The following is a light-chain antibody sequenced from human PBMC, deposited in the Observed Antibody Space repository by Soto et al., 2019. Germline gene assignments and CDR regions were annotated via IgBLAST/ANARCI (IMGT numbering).Light chain of an antibody. V-gene: IGLV2-14*01. CDR2: QVS. J-gene: IGLJ1*01. CDR1: TSDVGAYNY. Sequence: QSALTQPASVSGSPGQSIAISCTGTTSDVGAYNYVSWYQQHPGKAPKLMIYQVSNRPSGVSNRFSGSKSGNTASQTISGLQAEDEADYYCSSYTTSTTYVFGTGTKLTVL. CDR3: SSYTTSTTYV.